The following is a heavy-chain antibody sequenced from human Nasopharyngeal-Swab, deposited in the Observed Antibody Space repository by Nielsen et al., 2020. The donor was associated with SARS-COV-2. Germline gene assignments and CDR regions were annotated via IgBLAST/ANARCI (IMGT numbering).Heavy chain of an antibody. J-gene: IGHJ4*02. CDR1: GASVTSYY. CDR3: ARRTDGYRPFDF. Sequence: SEILSLTCTVSGASVTSYYWSWLRQTQGKGLEYIAYIYHTGSTTYNPSLRSRVSISIDTSKNQFSLQLNSLTAADTAVYYCARRTDGYRPFDFWGQGIHVTASS. V-gene: IGHV4-59*08. D-gene: IGHD5-24*01. CDR2: IYHTGST.